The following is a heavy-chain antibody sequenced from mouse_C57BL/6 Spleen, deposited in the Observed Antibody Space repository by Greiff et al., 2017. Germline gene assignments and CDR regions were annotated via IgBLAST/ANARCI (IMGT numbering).Heavy chain of an antibody. D-gene: IGHD2-4*01. V-gene: IGHV1-15*01. Sequence: QVQLQQSGAELVRPGASVTLSCKASGYTFTDYEMHWVKQTPVHGLEWIGAIDPETGGTAYNQKFKGKAILTADNSSSTAYMELRSLTSEDSAVYDCTDLYDYDPYYCAMDYWGQGTSVTVSS. J-gene: IGHJ4*01. CDR1: GYTFTDYE. CDR3: TDLYDYDPYYCAMDY. CDR2: IDPETGGT.